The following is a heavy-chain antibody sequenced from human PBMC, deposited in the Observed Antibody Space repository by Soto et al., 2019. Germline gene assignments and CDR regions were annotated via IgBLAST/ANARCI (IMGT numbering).Heavy chain of an antibody. CDR2: ISGSGGST. J-gene: IGHJ5*02. D-gene: IGHD2-8*01. CDR1: GFTFSSYA. V-gene: IGHV3-23*01. Sequence: GGSLRLSCAASGFTFSSYAMSWVRQAPGKGLEWVSAISGSGGSTYYADSVKGRFTISRDNSKSTLYLQMNSLRAEDTAVYYCAKDGGYCTNGVCAYNWFDPWGQGTLVTVSS. CDR3: AKDGGYCTNGVCAYNWFDP.